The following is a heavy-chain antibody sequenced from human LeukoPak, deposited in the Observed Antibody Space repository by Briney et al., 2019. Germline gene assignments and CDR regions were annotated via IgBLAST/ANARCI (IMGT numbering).Heavy chain of an antibody. J-gene: IGHJ4*02. V-gene: IGHV3-49*04. CDR1: GFRFGDYA. CDR3: TRTIFGVVIDY. Sequence: GGSLRLSCTASGFRFGDYAMTWVRQAPGQGLEWIGFIRSKAYGGTADYAASVKGRFGISRDDSKSIAYLQMNSLKIEDTAMYYCTRTIFGVVIDYWGQGTLVTVSS. D-gene: IGHD3-3*01. CDR2: IRSKAYGGTA.